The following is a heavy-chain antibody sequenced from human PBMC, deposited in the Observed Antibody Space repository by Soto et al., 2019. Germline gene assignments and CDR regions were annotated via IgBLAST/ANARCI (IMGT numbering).Heavy chain of an antibody. CDR1: GGSFSGYY. J-gene: IGHJ5*02. CDR2: INHSGST. V-gene: IGHV4-34*01. Sequence: ASEALSLTCAVYGGSFSGYYWSWIRQPPGKGLEWIGEINHSGSTNYNPSLKSRVTISVDTSKNQFSLKLSSVTAADTAVYYCARAKQHDYGLRGPNMAWGQGTLVTVSS. CDR3: ARAKQHDYGLRGPNMA. D-gene: IGHD4-17*01.